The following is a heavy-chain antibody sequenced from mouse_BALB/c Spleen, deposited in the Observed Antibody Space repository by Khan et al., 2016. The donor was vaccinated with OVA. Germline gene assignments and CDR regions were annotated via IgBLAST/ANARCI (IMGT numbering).Heavy chain of an antibody. J-gene: IGHJ2*01. CDR2: NDPSNGNT. V-gene: IGHV14-3*02. CDR3: ARIKA. Sequence: VQLQQSGAELVKPGASVKLSCTASGFNIKDTYMYWVKQRLEQGLQGFGRNDPSNGNTKYDPTFQGKATITADTSTNTAYLQVSSLTSDDTAVFSCARIKAWGQGTTLTVSS. D-gene: IGHD1-3*01. CDR1: GFNIKDTY.